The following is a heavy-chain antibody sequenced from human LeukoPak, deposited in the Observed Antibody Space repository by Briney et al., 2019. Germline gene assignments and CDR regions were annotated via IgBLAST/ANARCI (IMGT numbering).Heavy chain of an antibody. Sequence: SETLSLTCTVSGGSISSYYRSWIRQPPGKGLEWIGYIYYSGSTNYNPSLKSRVTISVDTSKNQFSLKLSSVTAADTAVYYCAKDGLSGTTSGYFDLWGRGTLVTVSS. V-gene: IGHV4-59*01. CDR3: AKDGLSGTTSGYFDL. CDR2: IYYSGST. J-gene: IGHJ2*01. D-gene: IGHD1-14*01. CDR1: GGSISSYY.